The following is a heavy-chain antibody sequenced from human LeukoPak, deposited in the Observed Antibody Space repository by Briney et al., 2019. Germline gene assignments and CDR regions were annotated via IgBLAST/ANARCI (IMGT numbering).Heavy chain of an antibody. Sequence: GGSLRLSCAASGFTFSSYWMSWVRQTPGKALEWVANIKSDGSEKYYVDSVKGRFTISRDNAENSVFLQMNSLRAEDTAVYYCASGGVVVIRYYYGMDVWGQGTTVTVSS. CDR3: ASGGVVVIRYYYGMDV. J-gene: IGHJ6*02. CDR1: GFTFSSYW. CDR2: IKSDGSEK. D-gene: IGHD3-22*01. V-gene: IGHV3-7*01.